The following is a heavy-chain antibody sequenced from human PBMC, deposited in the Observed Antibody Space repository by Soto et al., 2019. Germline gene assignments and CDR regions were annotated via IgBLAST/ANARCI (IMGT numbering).Heavy chain of an antibody. CDR2: ISYDGSNK. V-gene: IGHV3-30*18. CDR1: GFTFSSYG. CDR3: AKGRSSGGNNWFDP. Sequence: GSLRLSCAASGFTFSSYGMHWVRQAPGKGLEWVAVISYDGSNKYYADSVKGRFTISRDNSKNTLYLQMNSLRAEDTAVYYCAKGRSSGGNNWFDPWGQGTLVTVSS. D-gene: IGHD6-19*01. J-gene: IGHJ5*02.